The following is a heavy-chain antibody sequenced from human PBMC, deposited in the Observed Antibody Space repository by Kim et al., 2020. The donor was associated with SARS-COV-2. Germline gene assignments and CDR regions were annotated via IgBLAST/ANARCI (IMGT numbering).Heavy chain of an antibody. V-gene: IGHV3-48*02. D-gene: IGHD3-3*01. CDR1: GFIFSSYP. CDR2: IRSNSEDT. J-gene: IGHJ4*02. Sequence: GGSLRLSCAASGFIFSSYPMNWVRQAPGKGLEWVSNIRSNSEDTSYADSVKGRFTVSRDNAKNSLYLQMISLRDEDTAVYYCVRDWEWSFDSWGQGTLVSVSS. CDR3: VRDWEWSFDS.